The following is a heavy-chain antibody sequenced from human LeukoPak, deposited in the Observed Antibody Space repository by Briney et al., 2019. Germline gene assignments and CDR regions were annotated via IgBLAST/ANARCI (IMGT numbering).Heavy chain of an antibody. CDR2: INPNSGGT. J-gene: IGHJ6*03. D-gene: IGHD2-15*01. CDR1: GYTFTGYY. V-gene: IGHV1-2*02. Sequence: ASVKVSCKASGYTFTGYYMHWVRQAPGQGREWMGWINPNSGGTNYAQKFQGRVTMTRDTSISTDYMELSRLRSDDTAVYYCARGCSGGSCYYYYYMDVWGKGTTVTVSS. CDR3: ARGCSGGSCYYYYYMDV.